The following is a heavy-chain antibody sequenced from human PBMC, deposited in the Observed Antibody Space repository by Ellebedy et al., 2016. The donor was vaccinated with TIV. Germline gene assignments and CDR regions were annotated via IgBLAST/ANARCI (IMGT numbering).Heavy chain of an antibody. D-gene: IGHD3-10*01. Sequence: PGGSLRLSCAASGFKFSNYWMNWVRQAPGKGLEWVAPIKQDGSEKFYVDSVKGRFTISRDNANNLLFLQMNNLRAEDTAIYYCGRVPPGAYGSESYFGDDYWGQGTLVTVSS. V-gene: IGHV3-7*01. CDR1: GFKFSNYW. CDR2: IKQDGSEK. J-gene: IGHJ4*02. CDR3: GRVPPGAYGSESYFGDDY.